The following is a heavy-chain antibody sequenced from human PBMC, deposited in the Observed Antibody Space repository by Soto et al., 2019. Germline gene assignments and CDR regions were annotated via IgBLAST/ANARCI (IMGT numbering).Heavy chain of an antibody. D-gene: IGHD2-15*01. Sequence: GGSLRLSCAVSGFTFSSYAMSWVRQAPGKGLEWVSAISGSGGSTYYADSVKGRFTISRDNSKNTLYLQMNSLRAEDTAVYYCANLGYCSGSNCSLQHWGRGTLVTAPQ. CDR2: ISGSGGST. CDR1: GFTFSSYA. V-gene: IGHV3-23*01. J-gene: IGHJ1*01. CDR3: ANLGYCSGSNCSLQH.